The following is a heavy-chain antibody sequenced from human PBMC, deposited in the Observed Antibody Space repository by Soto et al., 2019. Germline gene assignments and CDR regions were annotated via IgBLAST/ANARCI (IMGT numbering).Heavy chain of an antibody. Sequence: SVKVSCKTSGFTFTSSAIQWVRQARGQRLEWIGWIVVGSGNTNYAQKFQERVTITRDMSTSTAYMELSSLRSEDTAVYYCAAGDDYDFWSGYPDEPFDYWGQGTLVTVSS. CDR3: AAGDDYDFWSGYPDEPFDY. V-gene: IGHV1-58*02. D-gene: IGHD3-3*01. CDR1: GFTFTSSA. CDR2: IVVGSGNT. J-gene: IGHJ4*02.